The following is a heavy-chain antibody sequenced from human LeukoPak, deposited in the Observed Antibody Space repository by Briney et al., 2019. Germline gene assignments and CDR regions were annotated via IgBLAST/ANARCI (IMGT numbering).Heavy chain of an antibody. Sequence: SETLSLTCTAYGGSFSGYYWSWIRQTPGKGLEWIGEIYHSGRTDYNPSLESRVTMSVDKSKNQFSLKLTSVTAADTAVYYCAREGDYYGPGSHYGGAFDPWGQGTLVTVSS. V-gene: IGHV4-34*01. CDR2: IYHSGRT. CDR1: GGSFSGYY. J-gene: IGHJ5*02. CDR3: AREGDYYGPGSHYGGAFDP. D-gene: IGHD3-10*01.